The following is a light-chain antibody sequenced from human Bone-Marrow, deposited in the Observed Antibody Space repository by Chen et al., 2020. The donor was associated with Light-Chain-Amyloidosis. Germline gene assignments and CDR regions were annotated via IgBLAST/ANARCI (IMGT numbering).Light chain of an antibody. Sequence: IVFPQSSGTLSMSLGEGANLSCRASQTISSNYLTRYQQKFGQAPRLLIYGSSSRATGIPDRFTGSGSGTDFTLTINRLEPEDFAMYYCQQYGTSPLTFGGGIKVEIK. CDR1: QTISSNY. J-gene: IGKJ4*01. CDR2: GSS. V-gene: IGKV3-20*01. CDR3: QQYGTSPLT.